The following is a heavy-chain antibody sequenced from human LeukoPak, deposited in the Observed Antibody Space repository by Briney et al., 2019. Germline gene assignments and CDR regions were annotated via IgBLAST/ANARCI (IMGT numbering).Heavy chain of an antibody. Sequence: GGSLRLSCAASGFTFSSYEMNWVRQASGKGLEWVSGIGGGGGATYYADSVNGRFTISRDDSTSALYLQMNSLRAEDTALYYCAKAVSYDYTNWGSAQFDYWGQGTLVTVSS. J-gene: IGHJ4*02. V-gene: IGHV3-23*01. CDR3: AKAVSYDYTNWGSAQFDY. CDR2: IGGGGGAT. CDR1: GFTFSSYE. D-gene: IGHD4-11*01.